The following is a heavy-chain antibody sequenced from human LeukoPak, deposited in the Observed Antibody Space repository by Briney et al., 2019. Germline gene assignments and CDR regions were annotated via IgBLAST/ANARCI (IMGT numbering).Heavy chain of an antibody. Sequence: SETLSLTCAVYGGSFSGYYWSWIRQPPGKGLEWIGEINHSGSTNYNPSLKSRVTISVDTSKNQFSLKLSPVTAADTAVYYCARGNCSSTSCMDYWGQGTLVTVSS. CDR3: ARGNCSSTSCMDY. CDR1: GGSFSGYY. D-gene: IGHD2-2*01. CDR2: INHSGST. V-gene: IGHV4-34*01. J-gene: IGHJ4*02.